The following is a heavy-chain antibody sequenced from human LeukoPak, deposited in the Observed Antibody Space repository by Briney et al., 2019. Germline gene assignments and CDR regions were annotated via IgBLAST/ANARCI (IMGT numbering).Heavy chain of an antibody. CDR3: AKDEGSGLGSYSWGYFDS. V-gene: IGHV3-23*01. J-gene: IGHJ4*02. CDR1: GFIFRNYA. D-gene: IGHD3-16*01. Sequence: GESLRLSCEASGFIFRNYAMSWVRQAPGKGLEWVSGISATGGSTVYVDSVKGRFTISRDNSNNVMYLQMNSLRAEDTALYYCAKDEGSGLGSYSWGYFDSWGQGTLVTVSS. CDR2: ISATGGST.